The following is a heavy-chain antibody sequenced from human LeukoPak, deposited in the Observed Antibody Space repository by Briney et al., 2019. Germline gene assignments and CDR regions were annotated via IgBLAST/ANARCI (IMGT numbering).Heavy chain of an antibody. J-gene: IGHJ4*02. D-gene: IGHD3-22*01. CDR1: GFTFSSYG. Sequence: GRSLRLSCAASGFTFSSYGMHWVRQAPGKGLKWVAVISYDGSNKYYADSVKGRFTISRDNSKNTLYLQMNSLRAEDTAVYYCAKDGYKHYYDSPDYWGQGTLVTVSS. V-gene: IGHV3-30*18. CDR2: ISYDGSNK. CDR3: AKDGYKHYYDSPDY.